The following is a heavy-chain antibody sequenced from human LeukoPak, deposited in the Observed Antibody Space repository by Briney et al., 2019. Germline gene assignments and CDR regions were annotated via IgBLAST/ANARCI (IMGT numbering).Heavy chain of an antibody. Sequence: PSEILSLTCTVSGGSISSYYWSWIRQPPGKGLEWIGNIFYSGSPNYNPSLKSRVTVSFDTSKNQFSLNLSSVTAADTAVYYCARDRRDQGWFDPWGQGTLVTVSS. CDR2: IFYSGSP. V-gene: IGHV4-4*08. J-gene: IGHJ5*02. CDR3: ARDRRDQGWFDP. CDR1: GGSISSYY.